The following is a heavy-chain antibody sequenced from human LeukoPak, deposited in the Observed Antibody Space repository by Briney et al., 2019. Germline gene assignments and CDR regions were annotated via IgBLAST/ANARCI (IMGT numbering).Heavy chain of an antibody. V-gene: IGHV3-23*01. CDR2: ISGGGGSA. J-gene: IGHJ3*02. CDR3: ARDGGSYCGGGSCYSGTALDI. D-gene: IGHD2-15*01. CDR1: GFTFRSYA. Sequence: GGSLRLSCAASGFTFRSYAMSWVRQAPGKGLEWVAAISGGGGSAYYADSVKGRFTISRDNSKNTLYLHVNSLRDEDTAIYYCARDGGSYCGGGSCYSGTALDIWGQGTLVTVSS.